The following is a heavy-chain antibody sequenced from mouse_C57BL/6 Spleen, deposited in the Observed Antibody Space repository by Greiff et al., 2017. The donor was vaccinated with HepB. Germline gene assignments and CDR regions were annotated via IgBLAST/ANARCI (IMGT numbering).Heavy chain of an antibody. Sequence: QVQLQQPGAELVKPGASVKMSCKASGYTFTSYWITWVKQRPGQGLEWIGDIYPGSGSTNYNEKFKSKATLTVDTSSSTAYMQLSSLTSEDSAVYYWARLDTVVEYAMDYWGQGTSVTVSS. CDR3: ARLDTVVEYAMDY. CDR1: GYTFTSYW. CDR2: IYPGSGST. V-gene: IGHV1-55*01. D-gene: IGHD1-1*01. J-gene: IGHJ4*01.